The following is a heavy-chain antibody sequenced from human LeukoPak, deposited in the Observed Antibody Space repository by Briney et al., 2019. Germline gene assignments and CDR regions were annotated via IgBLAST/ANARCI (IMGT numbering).Heavy chain of an antibody. CDR3: AREDTAMVTGTPWFDP. CDR1: GFTFSSYS. D-gene: IGHD5-18*01. J-gene: IGHJ5*02. Sequence: GGSLRLSCAASGFTFSSYSMNWVRQAPGKGLEWVSSISSSSSYIYYADSVKGPFTISRDNAKNSLYLQMNSLRAEDTAVYYCAREDTAMVTGTPWFDPWGQGTLVTVSS. CDR2: ISSSSSYI. V-gene: IGHV3-21*01.